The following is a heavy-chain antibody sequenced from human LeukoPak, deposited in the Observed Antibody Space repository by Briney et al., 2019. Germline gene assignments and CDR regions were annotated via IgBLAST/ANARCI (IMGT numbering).Heavy chain of an antibody. Sequence: GGSLRLSCAASGFTFSDYYMDWVRQAPGKGLEWVGHLRNKANSYTTEYAASVKGRFTISREDSKNSLYLQMNSLKTKDTAVYYCVRVRTYAFDIWGQGTMVTVSS. CDR1: GFTFSDYY. J-gene: IGHJ3*02. CDR3: VRVRTYAFDI. V-gene: IGHV3-72*01. CDR2: LRNKANSYTT.